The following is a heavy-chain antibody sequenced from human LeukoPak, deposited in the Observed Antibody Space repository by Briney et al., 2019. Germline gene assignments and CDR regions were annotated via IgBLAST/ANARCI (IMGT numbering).Heavy chain of an antibody. V-gene: IGHV1-69*05. CDR2: IIPIFGTA. CDR1: GGTFSSYA. J-gene: IGHJ3*02. D-gene: IGHD2-21*02. CDR3: ARGLLVVTAMGVGSAYDAFDI. Sequence: GSSVKVSCKASGGTFSSYAISWVRQAHGQGLEWMGGIIPIFGTANYAQKFQGRVTITTDESTSTAYMELSSLRSEDTAVYYCARGLLVVTAMGVGSAYDAFDIWGQGTMVTVSS.